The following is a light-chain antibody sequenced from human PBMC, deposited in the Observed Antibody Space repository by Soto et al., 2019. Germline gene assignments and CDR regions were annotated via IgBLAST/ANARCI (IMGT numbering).Light chain of an antibody. J-gene: IGKJ3*01. Sequence: DIQMTQSPSSLSASVGDRVIITCRASQGISNYLAWYQQKPGKVPKLLIYVASTLQLGVPSRFSGSGSRTDFTLTISSLQPEDVASYYCQRYNRAPQGLTFGPGTKVDIK. CDR3: QRYNRAPQGLT. CDR2: VAS. CDR1: QGISNY. V-gene: IGKV1-27*01.